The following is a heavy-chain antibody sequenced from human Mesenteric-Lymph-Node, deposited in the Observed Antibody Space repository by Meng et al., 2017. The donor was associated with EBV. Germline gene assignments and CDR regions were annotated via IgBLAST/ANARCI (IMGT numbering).Heavy chain of an antibody. Sequence: QEQPVESGGGVVQPGRSLGLSCAASCFMFYTHAIHWVRQAPGKGLEWVAVISYDGSDKHFLDSVKGRFSISRDNSKNTLYLEMNSLRAEDTAVYYCAKVRVRGVHYFDVWGQGTLVTVSS. CDR1: CFMFYTHA. D-gene: IGHD3-10*01. V-gene: IGHV3-30*18. J-gene: IGHJ4*02. CDR2: ISYDGSDK. CDR3: AKVRVRGVHYFDV.